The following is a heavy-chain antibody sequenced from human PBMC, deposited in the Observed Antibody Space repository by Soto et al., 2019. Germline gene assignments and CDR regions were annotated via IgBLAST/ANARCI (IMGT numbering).Heavy chain of an antibody. CDR2: ISTRGSHT. D-gene: IGHD2-21*01. CDR3: ARESGDVYDY. Sequence: QVQLVDSGGGLVKPGGSLRLSCAASGFTFSDYYMTWIRQAPGKGLEWVSYISTRGSHTNYADSVKGRFTISRDNAKNSLYLQMKSLRAEDTAVYYCARESGDVYDYWGQGTLVTVSS. V-gene: IGHV3-11*05. J-gene: IGHJ4*02. CDR1: GFTFSDYY.